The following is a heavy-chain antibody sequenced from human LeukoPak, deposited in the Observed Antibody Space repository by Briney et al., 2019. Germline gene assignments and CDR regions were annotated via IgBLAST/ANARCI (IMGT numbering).Heavy chain of an antibody. CDR3: ATARNDYDSNGFSALDY. V-gene: IGHV3-33*03. CDR1: GIVFNRQG. CDR2: IWYDGSNI. J-gene: IGHJ4*02. D-gene: IGHD3-22*01. Sequence: GTSLRLSCAASGIVFNRQGMHWARQAPDKGLEWVAVIWYDGSNIYYADSVKGRFTISRDNSKNTLYLQMNSLRAEDTPLYYCATARNDYDSNGFSALDYWGQGTLVTVSS.